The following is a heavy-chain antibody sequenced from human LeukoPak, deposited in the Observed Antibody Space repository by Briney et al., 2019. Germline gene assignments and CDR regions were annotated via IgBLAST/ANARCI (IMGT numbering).Heavy chain of an antibody. D-gene: IGHD1-26*01. J-gene: IGHJ4*02. CDR2: ISGSGGST. Sequence: GRSLRLSCAASGFTFSSYAMSWVRQAPGKGLEWVSAISGSGGSTYYADSVKGRFTISGDNSKNTLYLQMNSLRAEDTAVYYCAKDTWELPTGFDYWGQGTLVTVSS. CDR1: GFTFSSYA. V-gene: IGHV3-23*01. CDR3: AKDTWELPTGFDY.